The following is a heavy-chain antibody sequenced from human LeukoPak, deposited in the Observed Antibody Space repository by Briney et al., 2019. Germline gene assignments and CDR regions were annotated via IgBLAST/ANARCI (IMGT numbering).Heavy chain of an antibody. CDR3: ASDSPYYGMDV. CDR2: INSDGSAT. J-gene: IGHJ6*02. Sequence: GGSLRLSCAASGFTFSSYWMHWVRQVPGKGLLWVSRINSDGSATIYADSVRGRFTISRDNAKNTLYLQMSGLRVEDTAVYHCASDSPYYGMDVWGQGTTVTVSS. V-gene: IGHV3-74*01. CDR1: GFTFSSYW.